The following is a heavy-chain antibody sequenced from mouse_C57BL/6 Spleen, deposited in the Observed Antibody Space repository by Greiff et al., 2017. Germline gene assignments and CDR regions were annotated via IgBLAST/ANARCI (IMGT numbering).Heavy chain of an antibody. J-gene: IGHJ3*01. CDR1: GYTFTSYW. CDR2: IYPGSGGT. Sequence: VQLQQPGAELVKPGASVKMSCKASGYTFTSYWITWVKQRPGQGLEWIGDIYPGSGGTNYNEKFKSKATLTVDTSSSTAYMQLSSLTSEDSAVYYCARGEGIYYYGKPFAYWGQGTLVTVSA. D-gene: IGHD1-1*01. CDR3: ARGEGIYYYGKPFAY. V-gene: IGHV1-55*01.